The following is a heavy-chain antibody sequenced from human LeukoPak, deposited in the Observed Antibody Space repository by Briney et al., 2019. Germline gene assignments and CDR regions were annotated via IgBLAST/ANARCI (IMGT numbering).Heavy chain of an antibody. Sequence: GGSLRLSCAASGFTFSSYAVHWVRQAPGKGLEYVSAISSNGGSTYYANSVKGRFTISRDNSKNMLYLQMNSLRAEDTAVYYCARSLRVRGVPDYMDVWGKGTTVIISS. D-gene: IGHD3-10*02. J-gene: IGHJ6*03. V-gene: IGHV3-64*01. CDR1: GFTFSSYA. CDR3: ARSLRVRGVPDYMDV. CDR2: ISSNGGST.